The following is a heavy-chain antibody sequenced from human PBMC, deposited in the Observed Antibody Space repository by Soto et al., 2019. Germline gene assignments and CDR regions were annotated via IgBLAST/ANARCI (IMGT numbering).Heavy chain of an antibody. V-gene: IGHV4-59*10. CDR3: ASLYSYGSPDYYYGMDV. D-gene: IGHD5-18*01. J-gene: IGHJ6*02. CDR2: IYTSGST. CDR1: GGSFSGYY. Sequence: SETLSLTCAVYGGSFSGYYWSWIRQPAGKGLEWIGRIYTSGSTNYNPSLKSRVTMSVDTSKNQFSLKLSSVTAADTAVYYCASLYSYGSPDYYYGMDVWGQGTTVTVSS.